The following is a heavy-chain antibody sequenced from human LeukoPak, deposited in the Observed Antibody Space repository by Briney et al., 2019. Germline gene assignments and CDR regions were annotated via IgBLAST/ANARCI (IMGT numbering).Heavy chain of an antibody. Sequence: GETLKISCKGSGYSFPTYWIARERQMPGKGLEWMGIIYPGDSDTRYSPSFQGQVTISANTSITPAFLQWSSLKASDTAMYYCATSSHDAFDIWGQGTMVTVSS. V-gene: IGHV5-51*01. CDR2: IYPGDSDT. CDR1: GYSFPTYW. J-gene: IGHJ3*02. CDR3: ATSSHDAFDI.